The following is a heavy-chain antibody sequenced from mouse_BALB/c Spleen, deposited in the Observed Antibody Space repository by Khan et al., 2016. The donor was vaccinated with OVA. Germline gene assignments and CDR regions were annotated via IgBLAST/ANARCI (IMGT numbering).Heavy chain of an antibody. CDR1: GYTFTRYW. CDR2: IYPGDGDT. Sequence: VQLQESGAELARPGASVKLSCKASGYTFTRYWMQWVKQRPGQGLEWIGAIYPGDGDTKYTQKFTGKATLTADKSSSTAYMELSSLASEDSAVYYCASHYGSYFDYWGQGTTLTVSS. V-gene: IGHV1-87*01. CDR3: ASHYGSYFDY. D-gene: IGHD2-1*01. J-gene: IGHJ2*01.